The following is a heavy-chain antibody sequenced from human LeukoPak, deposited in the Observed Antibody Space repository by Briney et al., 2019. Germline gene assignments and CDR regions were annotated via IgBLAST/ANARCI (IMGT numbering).Heavy chain of an antibody. CDR1: GGSISSYY. D-gene: IGHD6-13*01. CDR2: IYYSGST. CDR3: ARAPRYSSSWVRNAFDI. Sequence: SETLSLTCTVSGGSISSYYWGWIRQPPGKGLEWIGYIYYSGSTNYNPSPKSRVTISVDTSKNQFSLKLSSVTAADTAVYYCARAPRYSSSWVRNAFDIWGQGTMVTVSS. V-gene: IGHV4-59*08. J-gene: IGHJ3*02.